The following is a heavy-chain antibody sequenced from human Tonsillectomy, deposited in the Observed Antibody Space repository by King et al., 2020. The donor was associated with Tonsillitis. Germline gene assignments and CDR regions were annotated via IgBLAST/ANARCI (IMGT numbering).Heavy chain of an antibody. V-gene: IGHV1-46*01. J-gene: IGHJ4*02. Sequence: VQLVESGAEVKKPGASVKVSCKASGYTFTSYYVHWVRQAPGQGLEWMGLINPSGGSTSDAQKFQGRVIMTRDTSTSTVYMELSSLRSEDTAVYYCARTYYYDRSGYYFGYWGQGTLVTVSS. CDR1: GYTFTSYY. D-gene: IGHD3-22*01. CDR3: ARTYYYDRSGYYFGY. CDR2: INPSGGST.